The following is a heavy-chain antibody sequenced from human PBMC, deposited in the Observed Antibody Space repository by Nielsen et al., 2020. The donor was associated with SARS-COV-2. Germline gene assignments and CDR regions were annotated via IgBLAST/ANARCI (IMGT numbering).Heavy chain of an antibody. V-gene: IGHV3-53*04. J-gene: IGHJ6*02. CDR2: IYSGGST. CDR3: ARGRFITMVRGGPPHYYYGMDV. D-gene: IGHD3-10*01. Sequence: WIRQPPGKGLEWVSVIYSGGSTYYADSVKGRFTISRHNSKNTLYLQMNSLRSEDTAVYYCARGRFITMVRGGPPHYYYGMDVWGQGTTVTVSS.